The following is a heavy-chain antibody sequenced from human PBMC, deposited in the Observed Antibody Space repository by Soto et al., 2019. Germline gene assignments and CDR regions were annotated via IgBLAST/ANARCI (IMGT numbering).Heavy chain of an antibody. V-gene: IGHV1-69*06. D-gene: IGHD3-10*01. Sequence: QVQLVQSGAVVKKPGSSVEVSCKASGGTFNGYGISWVRQAPGQGLEWMGGTVPVVDTSKYAPRFQGRVTITADKSTSTDYMELSSVRSEDTAIYFCARGVSNSGAYYTGPSAYDLWGQGTLVIVSS. J-gene: IGHJ3*01. CDR1: GGTFNGYG. CDR2: TVPVVDTS. CDR3: ARGVSNSGAYYTGPSAYDL.